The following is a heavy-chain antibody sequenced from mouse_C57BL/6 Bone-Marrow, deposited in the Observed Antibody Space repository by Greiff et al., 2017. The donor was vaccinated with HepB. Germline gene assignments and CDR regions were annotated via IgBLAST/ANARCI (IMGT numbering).Heavy chain of an antibody. J-gene: IGHJ3*01. D-gene: IGHD2-1*01. CDR1: GYTFTDYY. V-gene: IGHV1-26*01. Sequence: EVQLQQSGPELVKPGASVKISCKASGYTFTDYYMNWVKQSHGKSLEWIGDINPNNGGTSYNQKFKGKATLTVDKSSSTAYMELRSLTSEDSAVYYCAKGGGNYLSYWGQGTLVTVSA. CDR3: AKGGGNYLSY. CDR2: INPNNGGT.